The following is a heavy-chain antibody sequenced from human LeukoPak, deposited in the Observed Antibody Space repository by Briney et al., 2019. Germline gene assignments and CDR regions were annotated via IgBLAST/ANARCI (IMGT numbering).Heavy chain of an antibody. D-gene: IGHD6-13*01. CDR2: INPNSGGT. Sequence: ASVKVSCKASGYTFTGYYMHWVRQAPGQGLEWMGWINPNSGGTNYAQKFQGRVTMIRDTSISTAYMELSRLRSDDTAVYYCARGDSSSWYWFDPWGQGTLVTVSS. CDR1: GYTFTGYY. J-gene: IGHJ5*02. V-gene: IGHV1-2*02. CDR3: ARGDSSSWYWFDP.